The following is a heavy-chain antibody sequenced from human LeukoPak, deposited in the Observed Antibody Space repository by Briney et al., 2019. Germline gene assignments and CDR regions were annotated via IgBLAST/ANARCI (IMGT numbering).Heavy chain of an antibody. V-gene: IGHV3-7*03. CDR1: GFSFSSHW. Sequence: GGSLRLSCAVSGFSFSSHWMSWVRQAPGRGLEWVANINQDGSEKHYVDPVKGRFIISRVNAKNSLYLQMNSLRAEDSAVYYCARDIEAPGIAFDYWGQGSLVTVSS. D-gene: IGHD6-13*01. CDR2: INQDGSEK. J-gene: IGHJ4*02. CDR3: ARDIEAPGIAFDY.